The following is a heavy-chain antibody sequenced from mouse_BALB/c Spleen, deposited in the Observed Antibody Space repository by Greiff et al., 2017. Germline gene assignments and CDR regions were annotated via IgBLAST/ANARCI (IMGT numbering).Heavy chain of an antibody. V-gene: IGHV3-2*02. CDR2: ISYSGST. Sequence: DVKLVESGPGLVKPSQSLSLTCTVTGYSITSDYAWNWIRQFPGNKLEWMGYISYSGSTSYNPSLKSRISITRDTSKNQFFLQLNYVTTEDTATYYCATPYGSSGYFDYWGQGTTLTVSS. CDR3: ATPYGSSGYFDY. J-gene: IGHJ2*01. D-gene: IGHD1-1*01. CDR1: GYSITSDYA.